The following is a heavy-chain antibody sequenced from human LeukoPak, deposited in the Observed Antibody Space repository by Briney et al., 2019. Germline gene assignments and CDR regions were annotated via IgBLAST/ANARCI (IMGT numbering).Heavy chain of an antibody. Sequence: GGSLRLSCAASGFTFHNYPLNWVRQAPGKGLEWVSAISGSGGSTYYADSVKGRFTISRDNSKNTLYLQMNSLRAEDTAVYYCAKGMYSSSPRGYYFDYWGQGTLVTVSS. CDR1: GFTFHNYP. D-gene: IGHD6-6*01. CDR3: AKGMYSSSPRGYYFDY. J-gene: IGHJ4*02. V-gene: IGHV3-23*01. CDR2: ISGSGGST.